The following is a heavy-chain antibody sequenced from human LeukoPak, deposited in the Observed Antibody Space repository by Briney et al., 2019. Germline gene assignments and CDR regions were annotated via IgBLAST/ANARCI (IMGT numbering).Heavy chain of an antibody. CDR3: ARGLRYFVY. V-gene: IGHV4-34*01. CDR2: INHSGST. J-gene: IGHJ4*02. D-gene: IGHD3-9*01. CDR1: GGSFSGYY. Sequence: PSETLSLTCAVYGGSFSGYYWSWIRQPPGKGLEWIGEINHSGSTNYNPPLKSRVTMSVDTSKNQFSLKLSSVTAADTAVYYCARGLRYFVYWGQGTLVTVSS.